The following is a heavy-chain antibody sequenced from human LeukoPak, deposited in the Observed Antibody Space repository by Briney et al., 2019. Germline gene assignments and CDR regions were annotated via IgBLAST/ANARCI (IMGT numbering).Heavy chain of an antibody. D-gene: IGHD2-8*02. CDR1: GYTFTSYD. CDR2: ISAYNGNT. J-gene: IGHJ6*02. Sequence: ASVKVSCKASGYTFTSYDINWVRQAPGQGLEWMGWISAYNGNTNYAQKLQGRVTMTTDTSTSTAYMELRSLRSDDTAVYYCARILDYYYYGMDVWGQGTTVTVSS. CDR3: ARILDYYYYGMDV. V-gene: IGHV1-18*01.